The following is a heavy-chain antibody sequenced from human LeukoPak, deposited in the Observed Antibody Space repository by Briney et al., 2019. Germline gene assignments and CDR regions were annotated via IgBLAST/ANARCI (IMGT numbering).Heavy chain of an antibody. D-gene: IGHD7-27*01. V-gene: IGHV3-21*04. CDR3: AKDRHNWGLDY. J-gene: IGHJ4*02. CDR1: GFTFSSYS. CDR2: ISSSSSYI. Sequence: QAGGSLRLSCAASGFTFSSYSMNWVRQAPGKGLEWVSSISSSSSYIYYADSVKGRFTISRDNAKNSLYLQMNSLRAEDAAVYYCAKDRHNWGLDYWGQGTLVTVSS.